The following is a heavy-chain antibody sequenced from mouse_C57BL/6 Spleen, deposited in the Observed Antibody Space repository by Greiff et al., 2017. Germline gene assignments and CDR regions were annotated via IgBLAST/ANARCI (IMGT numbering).Heavy chain of an antibody. CDR1: GYAFSSYW. V-gene: IGHV1-80*01. J-gene: IGHJ1*03. CDR3: ARTNYYGSHWYFDV. CDR2: IYPGDGDT. D-gene: IGHD1-1*01. Sequence: QVHVKQSGAELVKPGASVKISCKASGYAFSSYWMNWVKQRPGKGLEWIGQIYPGDGDTNYNGKFKGKATLTADKSSSTAYMQLSSLTSEDSAVYFCARTNYYGSHWYFDVWGTGTTVTVAS.